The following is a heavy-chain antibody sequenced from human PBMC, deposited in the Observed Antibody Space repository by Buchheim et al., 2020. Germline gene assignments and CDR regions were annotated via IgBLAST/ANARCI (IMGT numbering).Heavy chain of an antibody. Sequence: QVQLVQSGAEVKKPGSSVKVSCKASGGTFSSYAISWVRQAPGQGLEWMGGIIPIFGTANYAQKFQGRVTITADESTSTAYMELSSLRSEDTAVYYCAGRSITMIVVVIDKHAPYYYGMDVWGQGTT. CDR1: GGTFSSYA. J-gene: IGHJ6*02. CDR2: IIPIFGTA. CDR3: AGRSITMIVVVIDKHAPYYYGMDV. V-gene: IGHV1-69*12. D-gene: IGHD3-22*01.